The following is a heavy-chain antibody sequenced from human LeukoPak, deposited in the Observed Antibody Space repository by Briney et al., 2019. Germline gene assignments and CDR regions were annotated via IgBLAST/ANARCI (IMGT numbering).Heavy chain of an antibody. D-gene: IGHD5-12*01. CDR2: IYYSGST. CDR1: SGSISGYY. Sequence: SETLSLTCTVSSGSISGYYWSWIRQSPGKGLEWIGYIYYSGSTNYNPSLESRVTISVDTSKDQLSLRLSSVTAADTAVYYCARSIVATIYFDLWGQGTLVTVSS. CDR3: ARSIVATIYFDL. V-gene: IGHV4-59*01. J-gene: IGHJ4*02.